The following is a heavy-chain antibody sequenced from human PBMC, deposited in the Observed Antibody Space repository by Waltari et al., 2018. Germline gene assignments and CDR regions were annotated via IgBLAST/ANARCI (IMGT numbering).Heavy chain of an antibody. CDR1: GFTFSSYG. D-gene: IGHD1-26*01. CDR3: AKDRDGSSLTLYYFDH. J-gene: IGHJ4*02. V-gene: IGHV3-23*01. CDR2: VSGSGDTT. Sequence: EVQLLESGGGLVQPGGSLRLSCVASGFTFSSYGMSWVRQGAGKGLEWVSSVSGSGDTTDYADSVKVRFTISRDNSKNTFYLQMNSLRVDDTAVYYCAKDRDGSSLTLYYFDHWSQGALVTVSS.